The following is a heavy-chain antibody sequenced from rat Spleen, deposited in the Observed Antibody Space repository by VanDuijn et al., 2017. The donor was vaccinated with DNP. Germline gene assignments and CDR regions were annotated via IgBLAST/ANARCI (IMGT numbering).Heavy chain of an antibody. CDR2: IIYDGGDT. CDR3: AKDISYYGYNYFDY. V-gene: IGHV5-7*01. Sequence: EVQLVESGGGLVQPGRSLKLSCAASGFTFSDYYMAWVRQAPKKGLEWVATIIYDGGDTYYGDSVKGRFTISRDNAKSTLYLQMESLRSEDTATYYCAKDISYYGYNYFDYWGQGVMVTVSS. D-gene: IGHD1-7*01. CDR1: GFTFSDYY. J-gene: IGHJ2*01.